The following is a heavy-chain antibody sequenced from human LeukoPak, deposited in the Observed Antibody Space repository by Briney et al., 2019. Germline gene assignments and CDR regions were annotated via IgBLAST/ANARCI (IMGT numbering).Heavy chain of an antibody. Sequence: SETLSLTCTVSGGSISSGSYYWSWIRQPAGKGLAWIGRIHTSGRTNYNPSLKSRVTISVDTSKNQFSLNLSSVTAADTAVYYCARGVTYYYDSSGYFYWGQGTLVTVSS. D-gene: IGHD3-22*01. CDR2: IHTSGRT. J-gene: IGHJ4*02. CDR1: GGSISSGSYY. CDR3: ARGVTYYYDSSGYFY. V-gene: IGHV4-61*02.